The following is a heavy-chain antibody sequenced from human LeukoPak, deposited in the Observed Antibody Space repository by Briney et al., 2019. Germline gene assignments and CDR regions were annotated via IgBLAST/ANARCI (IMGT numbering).Heavy chain of an antibody. D-gene: IGHD4-17*01. CDR2: ISSSSSTI. V-gene: IGHV3-48*01. J-gene: IGHJ6*03. Sequence: GGSLRLSCAASGFTFSTYNMNWVRQAPGKGLEWVSYISSSSSTIYYADSVKGRFTISRDNAKNSLYLQMNSLRAEDTAVYYCARRGDYGDYYYYMDVWGKGTTVTVSS. CDR1: GFTFSTYN. CDR3: ARRGDYGDYYYYMDV.